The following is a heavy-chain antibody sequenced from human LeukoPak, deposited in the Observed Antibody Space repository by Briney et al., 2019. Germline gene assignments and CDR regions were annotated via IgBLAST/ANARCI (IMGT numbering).Heavy chain of an antibody. V-gene: IGHV4-59*01. CDR2: IYYSGST. Sequence: SETLSLTCTVSGGSISSYYWSWIRQPPGKGLEWIGYIYYSGSTNYNPSLKSRVTMSVDTSKNQFSLKLSSVTAADTAVYYCARVAYCGGDCYFDRRGTLNWYFDLWGRGTLVTVSS. CDR1: GGSISSYY. CDR3: ARVAYCGGDCYFDRRGTLNWYFDL. D-gene: IGHD2-21*02. J-gene: IGHJ2*01.